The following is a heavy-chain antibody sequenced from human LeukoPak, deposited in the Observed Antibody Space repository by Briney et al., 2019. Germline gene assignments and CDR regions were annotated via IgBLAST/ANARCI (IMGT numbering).Heavy chain of an antibody. D-gene: IGHD6-13*01. J-gene: IGHJ4*02. Sequence: GGSLRLSCAASGFTFSSYSMNWVRQAPGKGLEWVSYISSSSSTIYYADSVKGRFTISRDNAKNSLYLQMNSLRAEDTAVYYCARSPGIAAAGMNYWGQGTLVTVSS. CDR1: GFTFSSYS. CDR3: ARSPGIAAAGMNY. V-gene: IGHV3-48*04. CDR2: ISSSSSTI.